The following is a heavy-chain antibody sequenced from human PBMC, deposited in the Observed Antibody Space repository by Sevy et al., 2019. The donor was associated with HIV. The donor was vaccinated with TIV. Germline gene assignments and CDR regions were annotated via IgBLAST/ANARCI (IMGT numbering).Heavy chain of an antibody. CDR2: LSFGCGEI. Sequence: GGSLRLSCAASGFTFRKYSMSWVRQPPGKGLEWVSTLSFGCGEINYADSVKGRFTISRDNSKSSVYLQMNNLRPEDPAVYYCAREGCTKPHDYWGQGTLVTVSS. D-gene: IGHD2-8*01. J-gene: IGHJ4*02. CDR3: AREGCTKPHDY. CDR1: GFTFRKYS. V-gene: IGHV3-23*01.